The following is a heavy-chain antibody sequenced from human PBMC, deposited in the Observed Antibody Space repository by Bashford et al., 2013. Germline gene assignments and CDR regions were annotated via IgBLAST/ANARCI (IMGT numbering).Heavy chain of an antibody. V-gene: IGHV3-11*01. D-gene: IGHD4/OR15-4a*01. Sequence: GGSLRLSCAASGFTFSDYYMSWIRQAPGKGLEWVSYIIGRDGTTRYADSVKGRFTIARDNFKSTLSLHMKSLRAEDTAVYYCTKGAWLDFWGQGTLVTVSS. CDR1: GFTFSDYY. J-gene: IGHJ4*02. CDR2: IIGRDGTT. CDR3: TKGAWLDF.